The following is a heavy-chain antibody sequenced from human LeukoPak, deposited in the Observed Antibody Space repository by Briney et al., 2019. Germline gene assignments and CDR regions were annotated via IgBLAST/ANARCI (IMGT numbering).Heavy chain of an antibody. Sequence: GASAKVSCKASGYTFTSYGISWVRQAPGQGLEWMGWISAYNGNTNYAQKLQGRVTMTTDTSTSTAYMELRSLRSDDTAVYYCARDRPYSSSWNWFHPWGQGTLVTVSS. V-gene: IGHV1-18*01. D-gene: IGHD6-13*01. CDR2: ISAYNGNT. CDR1: GYTFTSYG. CDR3: ARDRPYSSSWNWFHP. J-gene: IGHJ5*02.